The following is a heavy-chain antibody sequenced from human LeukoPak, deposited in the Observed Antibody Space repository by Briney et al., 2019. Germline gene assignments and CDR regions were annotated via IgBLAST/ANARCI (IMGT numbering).Heavy chain of an antibody. CDR1: GFTFSSYA. Sequence: PGGSLRLSCAASGFTFSSYAMHWVRQAPGKGLEWVAVISYDGSNKYYADSVKGRFTISRDNSKNTLYLQMNSLRAEDTAVYYCARDSYYDSSGYPEDWGQGTLVTVSS. J-gene: IGHJ4*02. CDR3: ARDSYYDSSGYPED. D-gene: IGHD3-22*01. CDR2: ISYDGSNK. V-gene: IGHV3-30-3*01.